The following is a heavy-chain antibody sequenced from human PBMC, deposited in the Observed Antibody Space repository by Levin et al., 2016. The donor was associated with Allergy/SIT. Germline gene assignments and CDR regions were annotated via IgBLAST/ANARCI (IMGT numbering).Heavy chain of an antibody. V-gene: IGHV3-74*01. Sequence: VRQAPGKGLVWVSRINSDGSSTSYADSVKGRFTISRDNAKNTLYLQMNSLRAEDTAVYYCARDLGGYSYGSWIIYFDYWGQGTLVTVSS. CDR3: ARDLGGYSYGSWIIYFDY. D-gene: IGHD5-18*01. J-gene: IGHJ4*02. CDR2: INSDGSST.